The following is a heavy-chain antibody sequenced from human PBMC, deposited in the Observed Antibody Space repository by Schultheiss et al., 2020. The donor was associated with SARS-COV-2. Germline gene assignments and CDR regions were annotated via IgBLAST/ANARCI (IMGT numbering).Heavy chain of an antibody. CDR2: INHSGST. J-gene: IGHJ6*02. V-gene: IGHV4-34*01. CDR3: ARDGVVVTAMRGYYGMDV. Sequence: SETLSLTCAVYGGSFSGYYWSWIRQPPGKGLEWIGEINHSGSTNYNPSLKSRVTISVDTSKNQFSLKLSSVTAADTAVYYCARDGVVVTAMRGYYGMDVWGQGTTVTVSS. CDR1: GGSFSGYY. D-gene: IGHD2-21*02.